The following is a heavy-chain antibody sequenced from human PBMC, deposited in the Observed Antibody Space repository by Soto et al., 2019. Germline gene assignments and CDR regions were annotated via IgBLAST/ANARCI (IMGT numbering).Heavy chain of an antibody. CDR1: GFTFSSYD. Sequence: EVQLVESGGGLVQPGGSLRLSCAASGFTFSSYDMNWVRQAPGKGLEWISYISSSSRTIYYADSVKGRFTISRDNAKNSLFLQMNSLRAEDTAVYYCARLPWSAAIIWGKGTTVTVSS. CDR2: ISSSSRTI. CDR3: ARLPWSAAII. D-gene: IGHD3-3*01. V-gene: IGHV3-48*01. J-gene: IGHJ6*04.